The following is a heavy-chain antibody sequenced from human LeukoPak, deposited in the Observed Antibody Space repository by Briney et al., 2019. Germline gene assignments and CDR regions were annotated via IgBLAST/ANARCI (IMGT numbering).Heavy chain of an antibody. J-gene: IGHJ4*02. D-gene: IGHD4-17*01. CDR1: GFTFSGFW. CDR3: AKGRGTTKSAY. Sequence: PGGSLRLSCAVSGFTFSGFWMSWSRQAPGKGLEWVASINSDGSEGYYADVVKGRFTISRDNAKNSLYLQMNSLRAEDTAVYYCAKGRGTTKSAYWGQGTLVTVSS. V-gene: IGHV3-7*03. CDR2: INSDGSEG.